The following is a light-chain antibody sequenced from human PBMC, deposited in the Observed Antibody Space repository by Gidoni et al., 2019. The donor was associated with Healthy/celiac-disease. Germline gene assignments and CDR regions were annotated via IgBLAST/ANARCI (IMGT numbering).Light chain of an antibody. CDR3: QQRSKWPRT. CDR1: QSVSSY. J-gene: IGKJ1*01. CDR2: DAS. Sequence: EIVLTQSPATLSLSPGERATLSCRASQSVSSYLAWYQQKHGQAPRLLIYDASNRATGIPARFSGSGSGTDFTLTISSLEPEDFAVYYCQQRSKWPRTFGQGTKVEIK. V-gene: IGKV3-11*01.